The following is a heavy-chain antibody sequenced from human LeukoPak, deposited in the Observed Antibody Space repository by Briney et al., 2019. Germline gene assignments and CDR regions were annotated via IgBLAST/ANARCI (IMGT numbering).Heavy chain of an antibody. CDR2: ISSNGGST. V-gene: IGHV3-64D*09. D-gene: IGHD6-19*01. CDR1: GFTFSNAW. J-gene: IGHJ4*02. Sequence: GGSLRLSCAASGFTFSNAWMSWVRQAPGKGLEYVSTISSNGGSTYYADSVKGRFTISRDNSKNTLYLQMSSLRAEDTAVYYCVKGSSGWYEGYFDYWGQGTLVTVSS. CDR3: VKGSSGWYEGYFDY.